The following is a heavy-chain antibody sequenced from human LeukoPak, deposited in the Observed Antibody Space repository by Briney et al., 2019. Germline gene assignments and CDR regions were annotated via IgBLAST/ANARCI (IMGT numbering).Heavy chain of an antibody. Sequence: GESLKISCQGSGYRFTSYWIGWVRQMPGKGLEWMGIIFPGDSDTRYSPSFQGQVTISADTSVNTAYLQWSSLKASDTAIYYCAGHVAVDTAIVPLDYWGQGTLATVSS. J-gene: IGHJ4*02. CDR3: AGHVAVDTAIVPLDY. CDR2: IFPGDSDT. V-gene: IGHV5-51*01. CDR1: GYRFTSYW. D-gene: IGHD5-18*01.